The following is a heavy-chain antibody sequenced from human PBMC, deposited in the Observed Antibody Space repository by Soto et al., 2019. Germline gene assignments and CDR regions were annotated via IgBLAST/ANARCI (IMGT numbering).Heavy chain of an antibody. J-gene: IGHJ4*02. Sequence: GASVKVSGKASGYSFTSLDINWVRQSAGQGLEWIGWMQPSTGRTGYAQKFQGRVTMTRDTSINTSYMELTTLTADDTFCYYCARGVSAGVDYWGQGTLVTVSS. CDR1: GYSFTSLD. CDR2: MQPSTGRT. V-gene: IGHV1-8*01. D-gene: IGHD1-26*01. CDR3: ARGVSAGVDY.